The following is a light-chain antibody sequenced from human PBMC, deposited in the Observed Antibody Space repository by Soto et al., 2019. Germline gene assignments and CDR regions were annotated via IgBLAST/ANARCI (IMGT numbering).Light chain of an antibody. CDR1: QSVSSS. V-gene: IGKV3-20*01. CDR3: QHYRTSPWT. Sequence: EIVLTQSPGTLSLSPGERATLSCRASQSVSSSLAWYQQKAAQAPRLLIYGASSRATGIPDRFSGGGSGTDFTLTISRLDPEDFAVYYCQHYRTSPWTFGQGTKVEIK. J-gene: IGKJ1*01. CDR2: GAS.